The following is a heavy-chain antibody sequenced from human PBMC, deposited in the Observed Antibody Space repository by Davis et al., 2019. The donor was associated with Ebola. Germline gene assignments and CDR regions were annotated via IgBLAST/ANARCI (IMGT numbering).Heavy chain of an antibody. D-gene: IGHD5-24*01. CDR2: ISGSGNNT. Sequence: ESLKISCAASGFTFSNCAMSWVRQAPGKGLEWVSGISGSGNNTYFVDSVRGRFTISRDNSKNTLYLQMNSLRAEDTALYYCAKRSRDGYKTFDYWGQGTLVTVSS. V-gene: IGHV3-23*01. J-gene: IGHJ4*02. CDR1: GFTFSNCA. CDR3: AKRSRDGYKTFDY.